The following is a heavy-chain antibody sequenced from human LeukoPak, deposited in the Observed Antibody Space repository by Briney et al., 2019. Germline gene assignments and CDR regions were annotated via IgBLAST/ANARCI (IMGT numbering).Heavy chain of an antibody. D-gene: IGHD6-13*01. Sequence: ASVKVSCKASGYTFTGYYMHWVRQAPVQGLEWMGWINPNSGGTNYAQKFQGRVTMTRDTSISTAYMELSRLRSDDTAVYYCAIAAAGSDVDYWGQGTLVAVSS. CDR2: INPNSGGT. V-gene: IGHV1-2*02. J-gene: IGHJ4*02. CDR1: GYTFTGYY. CDR3: AIAAAGSDVDY.